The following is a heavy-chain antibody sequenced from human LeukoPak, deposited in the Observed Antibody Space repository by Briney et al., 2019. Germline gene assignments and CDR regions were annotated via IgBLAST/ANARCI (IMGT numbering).Heavy chain of an antibody. D-gene: IGHD6-13*01. Sequence: PSETLSLTCAVYGGSFSGYYWSWIRQPPGKGLEWIGGINHSGSTNYNPSLKSRVTISVDTSKNQFSLKLSSVTAADTAVYYCARRSSSWPRGRYYYGMDVWGQGTTVTVSS. CDR2: INHSGST. J-gene: IGHJ6*02. CDR1: GGSFSGYY. CDR3: ARRSSSWPRGRYYYGMDV. V-gene: IGHV4-34*01.